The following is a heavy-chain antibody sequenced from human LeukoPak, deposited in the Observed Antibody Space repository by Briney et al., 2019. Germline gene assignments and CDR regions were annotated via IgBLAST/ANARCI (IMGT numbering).Heavy chain of an antibody. D-gene: IGHD1-26*01. J-gene: IGHJ6*03. CDR1: GFTFSSYA. Sequence: GGSLRLSCAASGFTFSSYAMHWVRQAPGKGLEWVAVISYDGSNKYYADSVKGQFTISRDNSKNTLYLQMNSLRAEDTAVYYCARESIDQGYYYMDVWGKGTTVTISS. CDR3: ARESIDQGYYYMDV. V-gene: IGHV3-30*04. CDR2: ISYDGSNK.